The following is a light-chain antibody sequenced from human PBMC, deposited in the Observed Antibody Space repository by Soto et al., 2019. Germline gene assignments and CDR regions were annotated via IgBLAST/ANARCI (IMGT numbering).Light chain of an antibody. V-gene: IGKV3-11*01. CDR3: LQRASWPHT. CDR1: QSVGSY. CDR2: DAT. Sequence: VLTQSPANLSLSPGESAALSCRASQSVGSYLAWLQQVPGQAPRLLIYDATNRANGIPAKFRGSGSGTDFTLTISSLEPEDFALYFCLQRASWPHTFGPGTKVDIK. J-gene: IGKJ3*01.